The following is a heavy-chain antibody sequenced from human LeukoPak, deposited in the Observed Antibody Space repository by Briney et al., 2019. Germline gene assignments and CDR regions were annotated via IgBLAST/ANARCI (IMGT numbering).Heavy chain of an antibody. J-gene: IGHJ4*02. Sequence: GGSLRLSCAASGFTFSSYSMNWVRQAPGKGLEWVSYISSSSSTIYYADSVKGRFTISRDNAKNSLYLQMNSLRAKDTAVYYCARMYYGSGSYPYFDYWGQGTLVTVSS. CDR3: ARMYYGSGSYPYFDY. V-gene: IGHV3-48*01. CDR2: ISSSSSTI. D-gene: IGHD3-10*01. CDR1: GFTFSSYS.